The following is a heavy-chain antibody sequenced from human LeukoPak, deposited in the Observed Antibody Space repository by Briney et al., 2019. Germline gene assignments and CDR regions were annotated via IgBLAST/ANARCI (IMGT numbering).Heavy chain of an antibody. D-gene: IGHD5-24*01. CDR3: ARGARDGYNYGWFDP. V-gene: IGHV1-69*06. J-gene: IGHJ5*02. CDR1: GGTFSSYA. CDR2: IIPIFGTA. Sequence: SVKVTCKASGGTFSSYAISWVRQAPGQGLEWMGGIIPIFGTANYAQKFQGRVTITADKSTSTAYMELSSLRSEDTAVYYCARGARDGYNYGWFDPWGQGTLVTVSS.